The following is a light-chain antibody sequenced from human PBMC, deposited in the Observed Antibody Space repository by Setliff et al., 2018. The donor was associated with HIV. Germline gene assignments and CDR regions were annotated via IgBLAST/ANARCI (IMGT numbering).Light chain of an antibody. CDR1: QSINNN. V-gene: IGKV3-15*01. Sequence: EILMTQSPATLSVSPGGWTALSCRANQSINNNLAWYQQKPGQAPRLLIYGVSNRATGVSTRFMGSGSGTEFTLTIISLQSEDSALYYCQQYDNWPETFGQGTRWIS. CDR3: QQYDNWPET. CDR2: GVS. J-gene: IGKJ1*01.